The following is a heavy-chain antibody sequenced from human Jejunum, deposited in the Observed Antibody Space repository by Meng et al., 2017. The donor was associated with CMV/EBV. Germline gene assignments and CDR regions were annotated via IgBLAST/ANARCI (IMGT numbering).Heavy chain of an antibody. D-gene: IGHD7-27*01. CDR1: GFACTSYS. V-gene: IGHV3-21*06. CDR2: IRSSSNYI. CDR3: ARGSLVGIVECDY. Sequence: EVQLLESGGGLVKPGGSLRLYCAASGFACTSYSMTWVRQVTGKGLEWVSSIRSSSNYIYYADSVKGRFTISRDNAKNSLYLQMNSLRAEDTAVYYCARGSLVGIVECDYWGPGSLGTVSS. J-gene: IGHJ4*01.